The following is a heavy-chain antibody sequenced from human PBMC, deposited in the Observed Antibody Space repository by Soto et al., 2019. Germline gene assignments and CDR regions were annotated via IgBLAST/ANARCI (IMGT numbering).Heavy chain of an antibody. D-gene: IGHD5-18*01. CDR2: IIPIFGTA. CDR1: SSYA. CDR3: AREVDTAMENYYYYGMDV. J-gene: IGHJ6*02. Sequence: SSYAISWVRQAPGQGLEWMGGIIPIFGTANYAQKFQGRVTITADESTSTAYMELSSLRSEDTAVYYCAREVDTAMENYYYYGMDVWGQGTTVTVSS. V-gene: IGHV1-69*01.